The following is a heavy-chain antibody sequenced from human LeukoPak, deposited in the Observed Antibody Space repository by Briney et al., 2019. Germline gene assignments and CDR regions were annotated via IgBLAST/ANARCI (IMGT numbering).Heavy chain of an antibody. CDR2: ISSDGSKK. V-gene: IGHV3-30-3*01. Sequence: GGSLRLSCVASGFTPRTYAMHWVRQAPGKGLEWVAVISSDGSKKFYSDSVKGQFTISRDNSKNTLYLQMNSPRTEDTGVYFCMRDAGGYWGQGTPVTVSS. CDR1: GFTPRTYA. D-gene: IGHD1-14*01. CDR3: MRDAGGY. J-gene: IGHJ4*02.